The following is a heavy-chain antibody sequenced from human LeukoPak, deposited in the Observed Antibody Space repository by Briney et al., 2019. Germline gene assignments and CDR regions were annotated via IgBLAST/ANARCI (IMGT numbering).Heavy chain of an antibody. J-gene: IGHJ4*02. D-gene: IGHD3-22*01. CDR2: ISWDGGST. V-gene: IGHV3-43*01. Sequence: PGGSLRLSCAASGFTFDDYTMHWVRQAPGKGLEWVSLISWDGGSTYYADSVKGRFTISRDNSKNSLYLQMNSLRAEDTAVYYCAKERGDSSGYYLDYWGQGTLVTVSS. CDR1: GFTFDDYT. CDR3: AKERGDSSGYYLDY.